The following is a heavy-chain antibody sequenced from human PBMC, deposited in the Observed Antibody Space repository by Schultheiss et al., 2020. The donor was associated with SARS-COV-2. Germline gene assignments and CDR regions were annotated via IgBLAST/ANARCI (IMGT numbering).Heavy chain of an antibody. CDR3: ARDHPLGSNSGWFGLDYYNGMDV. J-gene: IGHJ6*02. Sequence: SETLSLTCTVSGYAIGSDYYWGWIRQPPGKGLEWVGGMFHSGYIYYNSSLKGRVTISVDSSKNQFSLKLSSVTAADTAIYYCARDHPLGSNSGWFGLDYYNGMDVWGQGTTVTVSS. V-gene: IGHV4-38-2*02. D-gene: IGHD6-19*01. CDR2: MFHSGYI. CDR1: GYAIGSDYY.